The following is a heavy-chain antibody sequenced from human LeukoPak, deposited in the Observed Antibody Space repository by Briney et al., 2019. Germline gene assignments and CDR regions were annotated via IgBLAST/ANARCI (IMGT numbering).Heavy chain of an antibody. CDR1: GYTFAKYA. J-gene: IGHJ4*02. D-gene: IGHD2-2*01. Sequence: ASVKVSCKASGYTFAKYAIHWVRQAPGQGLEWMGIIHPSGGSTNYAQKFQGRVTMTRDTSTSTVYMELSSLRSEDTAVYYCARAKRNYCSSTSCYPDYWGQGTLVTVSS. CDR3: ARAKRNYCSSTSCYPDY. CDR2: IHPSGGST. V-gene: IGHV1-46*01.